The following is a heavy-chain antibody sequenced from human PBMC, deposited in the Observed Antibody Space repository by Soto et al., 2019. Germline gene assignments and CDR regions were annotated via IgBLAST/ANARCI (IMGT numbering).Heavy chain of an antibody. Sequence: PGGSLRLSCAASGFTFSSYGMHWVRQAPGKGLEWVAVIWYDGSNKYYADSVKGRFTISRDNSKNTLYLQMNSLRAEDTAVYYCARGSPQWLLYHFDYWGQGTLVTVSS. J-gene: IGHJ4*02. CDR1: GFTFSSYG. V-gene: IGHV3-33*01. D-gene: IGHD3-22*01. CDR2: IWYDGSNK. CDR3: ARGSPQWLLYHFDY.